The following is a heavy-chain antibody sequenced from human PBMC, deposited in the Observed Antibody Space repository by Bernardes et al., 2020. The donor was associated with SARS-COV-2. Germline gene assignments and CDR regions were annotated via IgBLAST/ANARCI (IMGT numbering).Heavy chain of an antibody. J-gene: IGHJ4*02. D-gene: IGHD1-1*01. V-gene: IGHV3-21*05. Sequence: GGSLRLSCVASGFTFSSYSMNWVRQAPGKGLDCVSYISSSIDFTRYADSVKGRFTISRDNAKSSLYLQLDSLRAEDTAVYYCARDSGQLGLHWGQGTLVTVSS. CDR3: ARDSGQLGLH. CDR1: GFTFSSYS. CDR2: ISSSIDFT.